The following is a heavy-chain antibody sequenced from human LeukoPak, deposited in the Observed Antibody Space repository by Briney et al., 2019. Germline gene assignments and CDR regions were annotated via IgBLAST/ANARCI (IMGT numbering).Heavy chain of an antibody. D-gene: IGHD3-10*01. CDR2: ISSSSSYI. CDR3: AKDRGFGVFFQYYFDY. CDR1: GFTFSSYS. V-gene: IGHV3-21*01. J-gene: IGHJ4*02. Sequence: GGSLRLSCAASGFTFSSYSMNWVRQAPGKGLEWVSSISSSSSYIYYADSVKGRFTISRDNAKNSLYLQMNSLRAEDTAVYYCAKDRGFGVFFQYYFDYWGQGTLVTVSS.